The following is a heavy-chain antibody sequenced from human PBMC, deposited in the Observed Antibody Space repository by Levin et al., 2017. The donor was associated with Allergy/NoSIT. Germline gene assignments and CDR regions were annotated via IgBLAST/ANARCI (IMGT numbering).Heavy chain of an antibody. CDR1: GYTFTDYW. D-gene: IGHD3-16*01. J-gene: IGHJ2*01. CDR2: IFPDDSDT. V-gene: IGHV5-51*01. Sequence: TGESLKISCEASGYTFTDYWIAWVRQTPGKGLEWLGTIFPDDSDTRYNPSFQGQVTISADKSIRTAFLQWSSLKASDTAIYYCARPPPLAESRTKWYFDLWGRGTLVTVSS. CDR3: ARPPPLAESRTKWYFDL.